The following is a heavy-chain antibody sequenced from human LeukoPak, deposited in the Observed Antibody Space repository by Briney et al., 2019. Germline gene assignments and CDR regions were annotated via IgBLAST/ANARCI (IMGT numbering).Heavy chain of an antibody. D-gene: IGHD6-13*01. CDR1: GGSISSYY. Sequence: SETLSLTCTVSGGSISSYYWSWIRQPPGKGLEWIGYIYYSGSTNYNPSLKSRVTISVDTSKNQFSLKLSSVTAADTAVYYCARDQYSSSGYNWFDPWGQGTLVTVSS. CDR2: IYYSGST. CDR3: ARDQYSSSGYNWFDP. J-gene: IGHJ5*02. V-gene: IGHV4-59*01.